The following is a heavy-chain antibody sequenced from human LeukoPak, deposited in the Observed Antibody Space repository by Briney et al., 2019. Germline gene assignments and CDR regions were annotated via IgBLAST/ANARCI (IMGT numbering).Heavy chain of an antibody. J-gene: IGHJ6*04. Sequence: SGTLSLTCAVSGGSISSSNWWSWVRQPPGKGLEWIGEIYHSGSTNYNPSLKSRVTISVDKSKNQFSLKLSSVTAADTAVYYCARVSYYYGSGMVYGMDVWGKGTTVTVSS. V-gene: IGHV4-4*02. CDR2: IYHSGST. CDR3: ARVSYYYGSGMVYGMDV. D-gene: IGHD3-10*01. CDR1: GGSISSSNW.